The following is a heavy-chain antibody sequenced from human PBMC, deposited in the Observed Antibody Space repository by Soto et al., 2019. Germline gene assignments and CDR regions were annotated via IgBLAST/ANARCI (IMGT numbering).Heavy chain of an antibody. V-gene: IGHV4-4*07. D-gene: IGHD2-8*02. CDR1: GASIAGSSY. CDR2: FSLSGTT. CDR3: ARGMTPPGAPAWYYFDS. J-gene: IGHJ4*02. Sequence: PSETLSLTCSVSGASIAGSSYWSWIRQPAGKGLEWIGRFSLSGTTNYSPSLRSRVTMSADVSKNQFSLRLTSVTAADTALYYCARGMTPPGAPAWYYFDSWGQGNLVTVSS.